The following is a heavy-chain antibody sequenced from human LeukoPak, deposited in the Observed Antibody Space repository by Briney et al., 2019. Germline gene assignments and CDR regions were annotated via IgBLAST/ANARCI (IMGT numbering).Heavy chain of an antibody. CDR2: ISDDTFST. Sequence: GGSLRLSCVASGFTFSNYAMSWVRQEPGKGPEWVSGISDDTFSTYYADSLRGRFTISRDNSKNTLYLQMNSLRAEDTAVYYCAKSPYSSSWYGPQYYFDYWGQGTLVTVSS. J-gene: IGHJ4*02. CDR3: AKSPYSSSWYGPQYYFDY. D-gene: IGHD6-13*01. V-gene: IGHV3-23*01. CDR1: GFTFSNYA.